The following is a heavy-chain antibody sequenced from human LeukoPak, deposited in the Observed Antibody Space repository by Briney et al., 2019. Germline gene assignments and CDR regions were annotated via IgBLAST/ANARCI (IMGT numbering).Heavy chain of an antibody. CDR2: IRYDGSNK. J-gene: IGHJ3*02. V-gene: IGHV3-30*02. Sequence: GGSLRLSCAASGFTFSSYGMHWVRQAPGKGLEWVAFIRYDGSNKYYADSVKGRFTISRDNSENTLYLRMNNLRAEDTAVVYCARTYYDYWSGPYAFDIWGQGTMVTVSS. D-gene: IGHD3-3*01. CDR3: ARTYYDYWSGPYAFDI. CDR1: GFTFSSYG.